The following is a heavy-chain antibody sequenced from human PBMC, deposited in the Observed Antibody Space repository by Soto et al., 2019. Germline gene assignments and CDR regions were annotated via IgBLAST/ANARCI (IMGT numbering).Heavy chain of an antibody. V-gene: IGHV1-18*04. CDR1: GYTFTSYG. D-gene: IGHD3-22*01. CDR2: ISAYNGNT. J-gene: IGHJ4*02. CDR3: ARDLSPYYYDSSGPDY. Sequence: QVQLVQSGAEVKKPGASVKVSCKASGYTFTSYGISWVRQAPGQGLEWMGWISAYNGNTNYAQKLQGRVTMTTNTSTSTAYMELRSLRSDDTAVYYCARDLSPYYYDSSGPDYWGQGTLVTVSS.